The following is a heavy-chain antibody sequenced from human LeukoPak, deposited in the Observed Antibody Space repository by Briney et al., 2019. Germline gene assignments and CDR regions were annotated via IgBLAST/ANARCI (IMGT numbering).Heavy chain of an antibody. Sequence: GDSLRLSCAASGFTFTKYWMTWVRQAPGKGLEWVGNIKQDGSDKNYMDSVKGRFTISRDNTKNSVYLQMSSLRAEDTAVYYCARDQGSPHAFDIWGQGTMVTVSS. CDR2: IKQDGSDK. D-gene: IGHD6-19*01. CDR1: GFTFTKYW. J-gene: IGHJ3*02. V-gene: IGHV3-7*01. CDR3: ARDQGSPHAFDI.